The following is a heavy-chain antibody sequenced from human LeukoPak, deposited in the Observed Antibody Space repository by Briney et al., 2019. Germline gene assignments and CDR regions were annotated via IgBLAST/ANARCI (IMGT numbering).Heavy chain of an antibody. D-gene: IGHD6-13*01. Sequence: SETLSLTCAVYGGSFSGYYWSWIRQPPGKGLEWIGEINHSGSTNYNPSLKSRVTISVDTSKNQFSLKLSSVTAADTAVYCCARHSSSWYRLQFDYWGQGTLVTVSS. CDR1: GGSFSGYY. CDR2: INHSGST. V-gene: IGHV4-34*01. J-gene: IGHJ4*02. CDR3: ARHSSSWYRLQFDY.